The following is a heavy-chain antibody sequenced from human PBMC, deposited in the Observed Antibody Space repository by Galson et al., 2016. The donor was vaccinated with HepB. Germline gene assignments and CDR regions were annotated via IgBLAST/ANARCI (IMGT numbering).Heavy chain of an antibody. V-gene: IGHV3-23*01. CDR3: AKSATVIDGIDD. J-gene: IGHJ4*02. CDR1: GFTFSRYT. Sequence: SLRLSCAASGFTFSRYTLNWVRRAPGKGLEWVSAISDSGDSTYYADSVQGRFSISRDNSKNTLYLQMNSLRAEDTALYYCAKSATVIDGIDDWGQGTLVTVSS. D-gene: IGHD4-17*01. CDR2: ISDSGDST.